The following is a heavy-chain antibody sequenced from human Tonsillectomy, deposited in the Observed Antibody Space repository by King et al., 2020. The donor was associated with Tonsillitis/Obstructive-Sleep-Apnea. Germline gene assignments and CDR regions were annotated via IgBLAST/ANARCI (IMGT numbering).Heavy chain of an antibody. V-gene: IGHV5-10-1*03. J-gene: IGHJ3*02. CDR2: IDPSESYT. D-gene: IGHD4-17*01. Sequence: VQLVQSGAEVKKPGESLRISCKGSGYSFTSYWISWVRQMPGKGLEWMGRIDPSESYTNYSPSLQGHVTISTDKSISTVYLQWSSLKASDTAMYYCARHLRFYGDYDDVFDIWGQGTMVTVSS. CDR3: ARHLRFYGDYDDVFDI. CDR1: GYSFTSYW.